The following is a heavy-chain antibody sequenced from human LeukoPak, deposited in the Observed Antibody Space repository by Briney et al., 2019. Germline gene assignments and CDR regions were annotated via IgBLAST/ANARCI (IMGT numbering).Heavy chain of an antibody. CDR1: GYIFASYG. J-gene: IGHJ4*02. D-gene: IGHD3-10*01. Sequence: ASVKVSCKASGYIFASYGISWVRQAPGQGLEWMGWISAYNGDTKYAQNLQGRVTLTTDTPTGTAYMELRSLTSDDTALYYCARDTALIITPGGPDYWGRGTLITVSS. CDR3: ARDTALIITPGGPDY. V-gene: IGHV1-18*01. CDR2: ISAYNGDT.